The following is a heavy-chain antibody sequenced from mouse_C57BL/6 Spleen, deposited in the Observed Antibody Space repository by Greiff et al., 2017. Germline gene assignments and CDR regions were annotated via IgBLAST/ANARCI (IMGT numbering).Heavy chain of an antibody. D-gene: IGHD1-1*01. V-gene: IGHV5-17*01. CDR2: ISSGSSTI. CDR3: ARGYYGSRDAMDY. J-gene: IGHJ4*01. CDR1: GFTFSDYG. Sequence: EVHLVESGGGLVKPGGSLKLSCAASGFTFSDYGMHWVRQAPEKGLEWVAYISSGSSTIHYADTVKGRFTISRDNAKNTLFLQMTSLRSEDTAMYYCARGYYGSRDAMDYWGQGTSVTVSS.